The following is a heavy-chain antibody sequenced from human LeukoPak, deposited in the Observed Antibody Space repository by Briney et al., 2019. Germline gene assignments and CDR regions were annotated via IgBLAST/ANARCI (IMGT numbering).Heavy chain of an antibody. Sequence: ASVKVSCKASGYTFTGYSMHWVRQAPGQGLEWMGLINPNSGGTNYAQKFQGRVAMTWDTSISTAYMELSSLRSEDTAVYYCAAGRYYDSSGYHDAFDIWGQGTMVTVSS. D-gene: IGHD3-22*01. CDR2: INPNSGGT. V-gene: IGHV1-2*02. CDR3: AAGRYYDSSGYHDAFDI. J-gene: IGHJ3*02. CDR1: GYTFTGYS.